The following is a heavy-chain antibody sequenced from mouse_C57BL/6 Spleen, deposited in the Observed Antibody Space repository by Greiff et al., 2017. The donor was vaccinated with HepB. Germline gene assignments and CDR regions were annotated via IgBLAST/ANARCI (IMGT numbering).Heavy chain of an antibody. D-gene: IGHD2-3*01. CDR3: ARGYSYARDY. V-gene: IGHV5-17*01. CDR2: ISSGSSTI. J-gene: IGHJ4*01. Sequence: DVMLVESGGGLVKPGGSLKLSCAASGFTFSDYGMHWVRQAPEKGLEWVAYISSGSSTIYYADTVKGRFTISRDNAKNTLFLQRTSLRSEDAAMYYCARGYSYARDYWGQGTSVTVSS. CDR1: GFTFSDYG.